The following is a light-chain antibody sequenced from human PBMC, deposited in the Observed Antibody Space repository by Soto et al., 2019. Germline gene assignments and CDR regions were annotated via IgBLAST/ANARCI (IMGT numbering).Light chain of an antibody. CDR1: SSDVGGYNF. Sequence: QSVLTQPASVSGSPGQSITISCTGTSSDVGGYNFVSWYQQHPGKAPKLMIYDVSNRPSGVSNRFSGSKSGNTASLTISGRQAEDEAHYYCSSYTSTNTQLFGGGTKLTVL. J-gene: IGLJ2*01. CDR3: SSYTSTNTQL. V-gene: IGLV2-14*03. CDR2: DVS.